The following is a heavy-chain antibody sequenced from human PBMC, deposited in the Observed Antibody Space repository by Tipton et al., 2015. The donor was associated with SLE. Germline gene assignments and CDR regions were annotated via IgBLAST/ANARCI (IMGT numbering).Heavy chain of an antibody. CDR1: GFTFSSYG. Sequence: SLRLSCAASGFTFSSYGMYWVRQAPGKGLEWVAFIRYDGSIKNYADFVKGRFTIFRDNSKNTLFLQMNSLRAEDTAVYYCAKDGSSGSMVQGIITEEYYFDYWGQGTLVTVSS. CDR3: AKDGSSGSMVQGIITEEYYFDY. V-gene: IGHV3-30*02. D-gene: IGHD3-10*01. CDR2: IRYDGSIK. J-gene: IGHJ4*02.